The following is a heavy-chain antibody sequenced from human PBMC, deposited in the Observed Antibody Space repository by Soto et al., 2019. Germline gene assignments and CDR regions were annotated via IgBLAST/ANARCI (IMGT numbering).Heavy chain of an antibody. Sequence: GGSLRLSCAASGFTFSSYSMNWVRQAPGKGLEWVSSLSSSSGHIYYADSVKGRFTISSDNAKNSLYLQMNSLRAEDTAVYYCVRHWLATREFDYWGQGTLVTVSS. J-gene: IGHJ4*01. V-gene: IGHV3-21*01. CDR1: GFTFSSYS. CDR2: LSSSSGHI. D-gene: IGHD1-26*01. CDR3: VRHWLATREFDY.